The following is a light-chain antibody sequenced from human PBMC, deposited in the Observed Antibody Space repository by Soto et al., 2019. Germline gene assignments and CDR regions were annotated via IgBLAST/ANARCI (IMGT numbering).Light chain of an antibody. CDR2: GAS. CDR1: QSVSSN. V-gene: IGKV3-20*01. J-gene: IGKJ5*01. CDR3: QQYGSSPPT. Sequence: EIVITQSPATLSVSPGERATLSCRASQSVSSNLAWYQQKPGQAPRLLIYGASSRATGIPDRFSGSGSGTDFTLTSSRLEPEDFAVYYCQQYGSSPPTFGQGTRLEIK.